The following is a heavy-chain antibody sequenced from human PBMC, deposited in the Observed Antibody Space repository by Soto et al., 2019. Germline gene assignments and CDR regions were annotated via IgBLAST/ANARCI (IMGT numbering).Heavy chain of an antibody. CDR3: ARIAAETLYAMDV. D-gene: IGHD6-25*01. CDR2: LSAYNGYT. Sequence: QAQLVQSGAEVKKPGASVKVSCKASGYSFTTYIISWVRQAPGQGLEAVGSLSAYNGYTTYAQTYQGRVTMTMDTSTSTAYMELRSLRSDDTAKYYWARIAAETLYAMDVWGQGTTVTVSS. V-gene: IGHV1-18*01. J-gene: IGHJ6*02. CDR1: GYSFTTYI.